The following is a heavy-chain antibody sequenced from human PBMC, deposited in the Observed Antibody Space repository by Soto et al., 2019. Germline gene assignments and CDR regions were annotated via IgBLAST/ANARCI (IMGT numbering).Heavy chain of an antibody. CDR3: ARVREGDWFDP. J-gene: IGHJ5*02. CDR1: GGSISSGGYS. Sequence: QLQLQESGSGLVKPSQTLSLTCAVSGGSISSGGYSWSWIRQPPGKGLEWIGYIYHSGSTYYNPSLKSRVTISVDRSKNQFSLKLSSVPAADTAVYSCARVREGDWFDPWGQGTLVTVSS. V-gene: IGHV4-30-2*01. CDR2: IYHSGST.